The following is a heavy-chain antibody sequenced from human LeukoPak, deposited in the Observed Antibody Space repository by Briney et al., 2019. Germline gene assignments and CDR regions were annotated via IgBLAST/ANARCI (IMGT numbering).Heavy chain of an antibody. Sequence: GGSLRLSCAASGFSFSSYGMQWVRQAPGKGLERVAFIQYDGSNKYYADSVKGRFTISRDNSKNTLYLQMNSLRAEDTAVYYCAIASFYTPIAADSNAFDIWDQGTMVTVSS. CDR2: IQYDGSNK. D-gene: IGHD6-13*01. CDR3: AIASFYTPIAADSNAFDI. CDR1: GFSFSSYG. V-gene: IGHV3-30*02. J-gene: IGHJ3*02.